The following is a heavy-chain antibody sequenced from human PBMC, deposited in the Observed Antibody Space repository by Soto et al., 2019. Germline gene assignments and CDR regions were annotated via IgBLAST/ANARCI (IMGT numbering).Heavy chain of an antibody. Sequence: QVQLQESGPGLVKPSGTLSLTCAVSGGSISSSNWWSWVRQPPGKGLEWIGEIYHSGSTNYNPSLKSRVTXXVXKFXNQFSLKLSSVTAADTAVYYCARDASPMTTVGFDYWGQGTLVTVSS. CDR1: GGSISSSNW. D-gene: IGHD4-4*01. CDR2: IYHSGST. J-gene: IGHJ4*02. CDR3: ARDASPMTTVGFDY. V-gene: IGHV4-4*02.